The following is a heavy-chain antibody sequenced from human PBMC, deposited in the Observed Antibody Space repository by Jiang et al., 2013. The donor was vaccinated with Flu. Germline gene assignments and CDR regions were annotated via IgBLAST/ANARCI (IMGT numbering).Heavy chain of an antibody. CDR1: GYTFNTYG. Sequence: SGAEVKKPGASVKVSCRAYGYTFNTYGINWVRQAPGQGLEWMGWISAYNGNTNYAQNLQGRVTMATDTSTTTAYMELRSLRSDDTAVYYCARDPLEWTSGWYGGGLDYWGQGTLVTVSS. D-gene: IGHD6-19*01. CDR2: ISAYNGNT. V-gene: IGHV1-18*04. CDR3: ARDPLEWTSGWYGGGLDY. J-gene: IGHJ4*02.